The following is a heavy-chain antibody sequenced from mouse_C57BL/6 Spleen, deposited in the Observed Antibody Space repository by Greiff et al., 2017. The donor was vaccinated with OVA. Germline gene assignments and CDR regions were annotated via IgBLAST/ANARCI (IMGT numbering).Heavy chain of an antibody. V-gene: IGHV1-52*01. CDR1: GYTFTSYW. CDR2: IDPSDSET. CDR3: ARDDYLAWFAY. Sequence: VQLQQPGAELVRPGSSVKLSCKASGYTFTSYWMHWVKQRPIQGLEWIGNIDPSDSETHYNQKFKVKATLTVDKSSSTAYMQLSSLTSEDSAVYYCARDDYLAWFAYWGQGTLVTVSA. D-gene: IGHD2-4*01. J-gene: IGHJ3*01.